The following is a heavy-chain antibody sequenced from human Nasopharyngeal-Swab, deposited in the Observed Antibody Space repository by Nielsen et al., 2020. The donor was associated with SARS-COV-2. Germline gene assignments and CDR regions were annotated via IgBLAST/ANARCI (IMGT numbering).Heavy chain of an antibody. CDR1: GFTFSSYW. CDR2: IKQDGSEK. D-gene: IGHD3-9*01. CDR3: ARERDELRYFDSPYMDV. J-gene: IGHJ6*03. V-gene: IGHV3-7*03. Sequence: GESLKISCAASGFTFSSYWMSWVRQAPGKGLEWVANIKQDGSEKYYVDSVKGRFTISRDNAKNSLYLQMNSLRAEDTAVYYCARERDELRYFDSPYMDVGGKGTTVTGSS.